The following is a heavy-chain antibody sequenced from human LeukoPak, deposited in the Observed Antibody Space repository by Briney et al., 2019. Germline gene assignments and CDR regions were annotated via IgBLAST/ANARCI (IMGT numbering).Heavy chain of an antibody. D-gene: IGHD3-16*02. CDR2: ISGDGSST. J-gene: IGHJ4*02. CDR1: GFTFSSHS. Sequence: GGSLRLSCAASGFTFSSHSMYWVRQAPGKGLVWVSRISGDGSSTNYADSVKGRFITSRDNAKNTLYLQMDSLRAEDTALYYCVRASYRYDFWGQGTLVTVSS. V-gene: IGHV3-74*01. CDR3: VRASYRYDF.